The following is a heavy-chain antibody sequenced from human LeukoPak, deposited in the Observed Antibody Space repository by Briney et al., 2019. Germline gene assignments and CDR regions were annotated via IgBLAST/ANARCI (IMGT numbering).Heavy chain of an antibody. J-gene: IGHJ4*02. V-gene: IGHV3-23*01. D-gene: IGHD6-13*01. Sequence: GGSLRLSCAASGFTFSSYAMSWVRQAPGKGLEWVSAISGSGGSTYYADSVKGRFTISRDNSKNTLYLQMNSLRAEDTAVYYCATDKAAGMKGLDYWGQETLVTVSS. CDR2: ISGSGGST. CDR1: GFTFSSYA. CDR3: ATDKAAGMKGLDY.